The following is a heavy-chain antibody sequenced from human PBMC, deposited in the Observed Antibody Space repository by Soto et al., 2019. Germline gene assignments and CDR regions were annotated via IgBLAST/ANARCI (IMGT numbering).Heavy chain of an antibody. V-gene: IGHV4-4*07. J-gene: IGHJ4*02. D-gene: IGHD6-13*01. CDR2: IYTSGGT. CDR3: ARSAAGSEYYFDY. CDR1: GGSISSYY. Sequence: PSETLSLTCTVSGGSISSYYWSWIRQPAGKGLEWIGRIYTSGGTNYSPSLKSRVTMSVDTSKNQFSLKLSSVTAADTAVYYCARSAAGSEYYFDYWDQGTLVTVSS.